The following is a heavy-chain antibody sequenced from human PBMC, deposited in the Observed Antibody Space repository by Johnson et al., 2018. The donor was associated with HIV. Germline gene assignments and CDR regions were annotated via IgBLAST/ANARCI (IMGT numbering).Heavy chain of an antibody. V-gene: IGHV3-30*02. CDR2: IQYDGSNK. Sequence: QMLLVESGGSVIRPGGSLRLSCAASDFTFSSYGMHWVRQAPGKGLEWVTFIQYDGSNKYYADSVKGRFTISRDNSKNTLYLQMNSLRAEDTAVYYCAKDCGRWLQSDAFDIWGQGTMVTVSS. J-gene: IGHJ3*02. CDR3: AKDCGRWLQSDAFDI. CDR1: DFTFSSYG. D-gene: IGHD5-24*01.